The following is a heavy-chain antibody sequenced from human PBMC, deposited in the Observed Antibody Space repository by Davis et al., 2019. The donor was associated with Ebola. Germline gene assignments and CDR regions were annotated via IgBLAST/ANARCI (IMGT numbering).Heavy chain of an antibody. CDR1: GGTFKTYY. CDR2: INHSGRT. D-gene: IGHD3-3*01. Sequence: SETLSLTCAVYGGTFKTYYWSWIRQPPGKGLEWIGEINHSGRTSYTPSLKSRVTISVDMSKNQFSLRLTSVTAADTAVYYCARGNYEKNYFHYGLDAWGQGTTVTVTS. J-gene: IGHJ6*02. CDR3: ARGNYEKNYFHYGLDA. V-gene: IGHV4-34*08.